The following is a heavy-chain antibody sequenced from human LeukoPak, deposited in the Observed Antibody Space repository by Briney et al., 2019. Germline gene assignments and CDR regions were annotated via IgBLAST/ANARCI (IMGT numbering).Heavy chain of an antibody. D-gene: IGHD1-26*01. V-gene: IGHV3-73*01. Sequence: GGSLRLSCAASGVTFSGSAIHGVRQAPGKGLEGGGRIRSKANRYATEYAASVKGRFTISRDDPEKTAYLQMNSLKIEDTAVYYCTRMGSGRSVDYWGQGTLVTVSS. J-gene: IGHJ4*02. CDR3: TRMGSGRSVDY. CDR2: IRSKANRYAT. CDR1: GVTFSGSA.